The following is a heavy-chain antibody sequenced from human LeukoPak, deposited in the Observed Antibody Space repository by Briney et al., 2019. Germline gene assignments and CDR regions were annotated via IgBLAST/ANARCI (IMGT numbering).Heavy chain of an antibody. CDR1: GFTVSSNY. Sequence: GGSLRLSCAASGFTVSSNYMSWVRQAPGKGLEWVSVIYSGGSTYYADSVKGRFTISRDNSKNTLYLQMNSLRAEDTAVYYCAKEYRGYCSSTSCYTGFDPWGQGTLVTVSS. CDR2: IYSGGST. V-gene: IGHV3-53*01. D-gene: IGHD2-2*02. CDR3: AKEYRGYCSSTSCYTGFDP. J-gene: IGHJ5*02.